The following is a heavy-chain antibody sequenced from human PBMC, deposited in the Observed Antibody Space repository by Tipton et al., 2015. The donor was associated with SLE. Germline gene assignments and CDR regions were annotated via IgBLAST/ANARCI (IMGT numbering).Heavy chain of an antibody. CDR3: AREAGLSSRSYYHGYMDV. Sequence: TLSLTCTVSGGSVSSGSQYWSWIRQSAGKGLEWIGRIYTRGSTNYNPSLMSRVAISLDTSKSQFSLKLSSVTAADTAVYYCAREAGLSSRSYYHGYMDVWGKGTTVTISS. CDR2: IYTRGST. CDR1: GGSVSSGSQY. V-gene: IGHV4-61*02. D-gene: IGHD6-13*01. J-gene: IGHJ6*03.